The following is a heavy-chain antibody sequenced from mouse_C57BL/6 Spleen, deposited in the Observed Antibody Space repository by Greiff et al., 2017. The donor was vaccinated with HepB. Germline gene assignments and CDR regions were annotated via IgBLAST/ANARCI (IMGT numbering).Heavy chain of an antibody. CDR1: GYTFTDYE. CDR3: TSNGSSWDWYFDV. Sequence: QVQLQQSGAELVRPGASVTLSCKASGYTFTDYEMHWVKQTPVHGLEWIGAIDPETGGTAYNQKFKGKAILTADKSSSTAYMELRSLTSEDSAVYYCTSNGSSWDWYFDVWGTGTTVTVSS. V-gene: IGHV1-15*01. J-gene: IGHJ1*03. CDR2: IDPETGGT. D-gene: IGHD1-1*01.